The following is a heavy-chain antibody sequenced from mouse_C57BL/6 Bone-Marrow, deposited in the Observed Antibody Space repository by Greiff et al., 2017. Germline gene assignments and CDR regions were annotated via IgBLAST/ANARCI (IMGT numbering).Heavy chain of an antibody. CDR2: INPSNGGT. V-gene: IGHV1-53*01. CDR1: GYTFTSYW. CDR3: ASSLYGNYAWFAY. J-gene: IGHJ3*01. D-gene: IGHD2-1*01. Sequence: VQLQQPGTELVKPGASVKLSCKASGYTFTSYWMHWVKQRPGQGLEWIGNINPSNGGTNYNEKFKSKATLTVDKSSSTAYMQLSSLTSEDSAVYYCASSLYGNYAWFAYWGQGTLVTVSA.